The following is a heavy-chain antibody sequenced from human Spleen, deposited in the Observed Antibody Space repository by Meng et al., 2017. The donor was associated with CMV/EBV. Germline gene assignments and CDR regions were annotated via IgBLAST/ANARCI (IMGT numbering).Heavy chain of an antibody. CDR2: ISSSGSTI. CDR3: ARAPPVYCSSTSCRTPYHYYGMDV. Sequence: LSLTCAASGFTFSSYEMNWVRQAPGKGLEWVSYISSSGSTIYYADSVKGRFTISRDNAKNSLYLQMNSLRAEDTAVYYCARAPPVYCSSTSCRTPYHYYGMDVWGQGTTVTVSS. CDR1: GFTFSSYE. J-gene: IGHJ6*02. D-gene: IGHD2-2*01. V-gene: IGHV3-48*03.